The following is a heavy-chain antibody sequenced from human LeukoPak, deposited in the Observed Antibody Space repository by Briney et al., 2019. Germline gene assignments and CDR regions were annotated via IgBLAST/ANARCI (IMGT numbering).Heavy chain of an antibody. Sequence: GGSLRLSCAASGFTFSSYGMHWVRQAPGKGLEWVAVISYDGSNKYYADSVKGRFTISRDNSKNTLYLQMNSLRAEDTAVYYCATADCSGGSCYAFYYCGQGTLVTVSS. CDR1: GFTFSSYG. V-gene: IGHV3-30*03. CDR2: ISYDGSNK. CDR3: ATADCSGGSCYAFYY. J-gene: IGHJ4*02. D-gene: IGHD2-15*01.